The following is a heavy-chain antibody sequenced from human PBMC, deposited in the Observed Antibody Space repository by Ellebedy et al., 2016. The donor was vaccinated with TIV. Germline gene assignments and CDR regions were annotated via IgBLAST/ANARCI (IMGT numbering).Heavy chain of an antibody. D-gene: IGHD7-27*01. V-gene: IGHV4-39*07. CDR2: ICSRGNT. Sequence: SETLSLTXTVSGDSIISSSYCWGWIRQPPGKGLEWIGNICSRGNTFYNAPLRSRLTISVDTSKNQFSLKLSSVTAADTAVYYCARGGNWGLAYWGQGTLVTVSS. J-gene: IGHJ4*02. CDR1: GDSIISSSYC. CDR3: ARGGNWGLAY.